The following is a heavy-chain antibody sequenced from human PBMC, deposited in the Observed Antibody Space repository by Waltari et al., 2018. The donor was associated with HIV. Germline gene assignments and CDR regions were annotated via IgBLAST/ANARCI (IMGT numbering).Heavy chain of an antibody. V-gene: IGHV1-2*02. CDR1: GYTFTGYY. CDR2: SKPNIGCK. CDR3: ARGQSSSWCGRRPWAFDI. Sequence: QVQLVQSGAEVKKPGASVKVSCKASGYTFTGYYMHCVRQAPVQGIEGTGWSKPNIGCKSMAEKLECRVTMTRETSSSPAYMACSRLRSDDTALYYCARGQSSSWCGRRPWAFDIWGQETRVSVSS. D-gene: IGHD6-13*01. J-gene: IGHJ3*02.